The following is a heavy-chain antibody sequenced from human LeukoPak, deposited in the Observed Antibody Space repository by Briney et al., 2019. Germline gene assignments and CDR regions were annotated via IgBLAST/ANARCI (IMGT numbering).Heavy chain of an antibody. Sequence: GGSLRLSCAASGFSFSSYWMSWVRQAPGKGLEWVANIKQDGSDKYYLTSVRGRFTISRDNAKNSLFLQMNSLRVEDTAVYYCARGGGHLDFWGQGTLVTVSS. V-gene: IGHV3-7*03. CDR2: IKQDGSDK. CDR1: GFSFSSYW. D-gene: IGHD4-23*01. J-gene: IGHJ4*02. CDR3: ARGGGHLDF.